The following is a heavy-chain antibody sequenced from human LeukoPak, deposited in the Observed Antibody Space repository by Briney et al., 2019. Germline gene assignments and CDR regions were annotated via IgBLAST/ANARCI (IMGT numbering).Heavy chain of an antibody. Sequence: GSLRLSCAAPGFIFSSYNMNWVRQAPGKGLEWVSSISSSSSYIYYADSVKGRFTISRDNSKNTLYLQMNSLRAEDTAVYYCARRAGGYSHPYDYWGQGTLVTVSS. V-gene: IGHV3-21*04. CDR2: ISSSSSYI. D-gene: IGHD4-23*01. CDR3: ARRAGGYSHPYDY. CDR1: GFIFSSYN. J-gene: IGHJ4*02.